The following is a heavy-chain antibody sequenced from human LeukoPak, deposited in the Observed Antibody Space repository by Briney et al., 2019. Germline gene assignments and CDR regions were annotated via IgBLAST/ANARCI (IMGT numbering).Heavy chain of an antibody. J-gene: IGHJ4*02. CDR2: ISGSGGTT. D-gene: IGHD6-19*01. CDR3: AKIIGSSGWNTYDY. CDR1: GFTFSSYA. V-gene: IGHV3-23*01. Sequence: PGGSLRLSCAASGFTFSSYAMSWVRQAPGKGLEWVSVISGSGGTTYYADSVKGRFTISRDNSKNTMFLKMNSLRADDTAVYYCAKIIGSSGWNTYDYWGQGTLVTVSS.